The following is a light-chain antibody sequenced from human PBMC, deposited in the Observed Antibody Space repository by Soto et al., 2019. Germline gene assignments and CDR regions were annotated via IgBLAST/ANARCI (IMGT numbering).Light chain of an antibody. Sequence: DIVMTQPLLSLSVTPGQPASISCKSSQSLLDTDGRTHLYWYLQKSGQPPHLLIYEVSNRFSGVPDRFSGSGSGTDFTLEISRVEAEDVGTYYCLQSTQLPLTFGGGTKVEIK. CDR1: QSLLDTDGRTH. V-gene: IGKV2D-29*01. CDR2: EVS. J-gene: IGKJ4*01. CDR3: LQSTQLPLT.